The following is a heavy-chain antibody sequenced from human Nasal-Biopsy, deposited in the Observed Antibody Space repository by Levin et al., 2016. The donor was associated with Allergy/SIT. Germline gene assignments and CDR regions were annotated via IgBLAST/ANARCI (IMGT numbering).Heavy chain of an antibody. CDR1: GFIFASHS. Sequence: GESLKISCAASGFIFASHSMSWVRQIPGKGLEWVASVTGNGHRTYHADAVQGRFTIARDNSNNRVILQMNNLRAEDTAIYFCARGMEYYYYNMDVWGQGTAVTVAS. J-gene: IGHJ6*03. CDR2: VTGNGHRT. V-gene: IGHV3-23*01. D-gene: IGHD3-3*01. CDR3: ARGMEYYYYNMDV.